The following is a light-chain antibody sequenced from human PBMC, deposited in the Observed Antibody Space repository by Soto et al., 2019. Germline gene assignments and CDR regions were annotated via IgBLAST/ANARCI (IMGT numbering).Light chain of an antibody. Sequence: EIVLTQSPGTLSLSPGERVTLSCRASQSVSSSYLAWYQQKPGQAPRLLIYGASSRAADIPDRFSGSGSGTDFTLTISRLEPEDFAVYYCQHYGSSRMYTFGQGTKLENK. CDR1: QSVSSSY. CDR3: QHYGSSRMYT. J-gene: IGKJ2*01. V-gene: IGKV3-20*01. CDR2: GAS.